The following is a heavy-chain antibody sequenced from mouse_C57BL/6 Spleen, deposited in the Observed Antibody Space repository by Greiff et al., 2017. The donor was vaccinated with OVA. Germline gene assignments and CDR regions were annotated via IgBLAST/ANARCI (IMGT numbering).Heavy chain of an antibody. CDR3: ARRARGGSSYGAMDY. D-gene: IGHD1-1*01. V-gene: IGHV5-12*01. CDR2: ISNGGGST. J-gene: IGHJ4*01. CDR1: GFTFSDYY. Sequence: EVQVVESGGGLVQPGGSLKLSCAASGFTFSDYYMYWVRQTPEKRLEWVAYISNGGGSTYYPDTVKGRFTISRDNAKNTLYLQMSRLKSEDTAMYYCARRARGGSSYGAMDYWGKGPSATVSS.